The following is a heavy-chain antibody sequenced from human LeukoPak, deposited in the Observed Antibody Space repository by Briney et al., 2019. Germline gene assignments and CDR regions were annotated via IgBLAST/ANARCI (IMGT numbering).Heavy chain of an antibody. CDR2: VFYSGST. V-gene: IGHV4-39*01. J-gene: IGHJ6*03. D-gene: IGHD3-3*01. CDR1: GGSININTFF. CDR3: VRQSRIFGVTRPGYMDV. Sequence: SETLSLTCGVSGGSININTFFWGWVRQPPGKGLEWIGNVFYSGSTMYNPSLKRRVTMSIDTSKSQFSLSLSSVTTADTAMYWCVRQSRIFGVTRPGYMDVWGKGIMVSVSS.